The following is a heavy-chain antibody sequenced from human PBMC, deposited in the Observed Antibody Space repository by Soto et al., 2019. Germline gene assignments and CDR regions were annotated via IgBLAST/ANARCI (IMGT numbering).Heavy chain of an antibody. D-gene: IGHD3-10*01. CDR1: GGSISSYY. CDR2: IYYSGST. J-gene: IGHJ4*02. Sequence: SETLSLTCTVSGGSISSYYWSWIRQPPGKGLEWIGYIYYSGSTNYNPSLKSRVTISVDTSKNQFSLKLNSMTAADTAVYYCARHNYGSGSTYFDYWGQGTLVTVTS. CDR3: ARHNYGSGSTYFDY. V-gene: IGHV4-59*08.